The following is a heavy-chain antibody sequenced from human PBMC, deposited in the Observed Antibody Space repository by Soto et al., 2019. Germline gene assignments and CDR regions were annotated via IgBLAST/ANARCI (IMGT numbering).Heavy chain of an antibody. CDR3: TTAGSYRFDY. J-gene: IGHJ4*02. CDR2: IDPDGTTT. V-gene: IGHV3-74*01. D-gene: IGHD1-26*01. CDR1: GFTFISYW. Sequence: VGSLRLSCPASGFTFISYWMHWVRQTPGKGPLWVSRIDPDGTTTNYADSVKGRFTISRDNAENTLYLQMDSLRAEDTAVYYCTTAGSYRFDYWGQGTLVTVSS.